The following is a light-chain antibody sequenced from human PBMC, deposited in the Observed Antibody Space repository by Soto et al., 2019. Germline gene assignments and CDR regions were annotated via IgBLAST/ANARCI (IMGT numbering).Light chain of an antibody. J-gene: IGLJ1*01. V-gene: IGLV2-11*01. CDR3: SSFAGSYTFV. Sequence: QSALTQPRSVSGSPGQSVTISCTGASSDVGRYNYVPWYQQHPGKAPKLMIYDVSKRPSGVPDRFSGSKSGNTASLTISGLQAEDEADYYCSSFAGSYTFVFGTGTKLTVL. CDR2: DVS. CDR1: SSDVGRYNY.